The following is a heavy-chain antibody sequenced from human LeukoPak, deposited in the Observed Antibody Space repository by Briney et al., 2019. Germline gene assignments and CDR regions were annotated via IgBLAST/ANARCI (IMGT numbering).Heavy chain of an antibody. CDR1: GFTFSGYD. CDR2: IGTAGDP. J-gene: IGHJ4*02. D-gene: IGHD4-17*01. V-gene: IGHV3-13*05. CDR3: ARALGSNGDYYFDY. Sequence: GGSLRLSCAASGFTFSGYDMHWVRQATGKGLEWVSAIGTAGDPYYPGSVKGRFTISRENAKNSLYLQMNSLRAGDTAVYYCARALGSNGDYYFDYWGQGTLVTVSS.